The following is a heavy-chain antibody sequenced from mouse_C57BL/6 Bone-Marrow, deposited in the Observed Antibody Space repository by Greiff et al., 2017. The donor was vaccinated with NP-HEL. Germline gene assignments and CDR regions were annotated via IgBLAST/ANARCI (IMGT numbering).Heavy chain of an antibody. CDR3: ARGGKWLLQFDY. V-gene: IGHV1-53*01. Sequence: QVQLQQPGTELVKPGASVKLSCKASGYTFTSYWMHWVKQRPGQGLEWIGNINPSNGGTNYNEKCKSKATLTVDKSSSTAYMQLSSLTSEDSAVYYCARGGKWLLQFDYWGQGTTLTVSS. D-gene: IGHD2-3*01. J-gene: IGHJ2*01. CDR2: INPSNGGT. CDR1: GYTFTSYW.